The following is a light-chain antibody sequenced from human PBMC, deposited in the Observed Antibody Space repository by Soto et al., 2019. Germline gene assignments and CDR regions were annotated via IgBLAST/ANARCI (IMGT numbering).Light chain of an antibody. V-gene: IGLV2-8*01. CDR2: EVS. J-gene: IGLJ2*01. CDR3: SSYAGSNRVV. Sequence: QSVLTQPPSASGSPGQSVTISCTGTSSDVGGYNYVSWYQQHPGKAPKLMIYEVSKRPSGVPDRFSGSKSGNTASLTVPGLQAEDEADYYCSSYAGSNRVVFGGGTKLTVL. CDR1: SSDVGGYNY.